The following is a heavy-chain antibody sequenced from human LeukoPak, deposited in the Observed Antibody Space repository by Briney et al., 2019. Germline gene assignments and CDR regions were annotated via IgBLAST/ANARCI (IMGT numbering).Heavy chain of an antibody. V-gene: IGHV3-23*01. Sequence: AGGSLRLSCAASGFTFSSYAMSWVRQAPGKGLEWVSAIIGSGDTTYYADSVKGRLTISRDNSKNTLYLQMNSLRAEDTAVYYCAKGEDYGDFYPHYWGQGTLVTVSS. CDR2: IIGSGDTT. CDR1: GFTFSSYA. CDR3: AKGEDYGDFYPHY. D-gene: IGHD4-17*01. J-gene: IGHJ4*02.